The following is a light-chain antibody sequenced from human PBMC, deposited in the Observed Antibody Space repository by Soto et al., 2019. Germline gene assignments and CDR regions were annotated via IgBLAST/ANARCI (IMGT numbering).Light chain of an antibody. Sequence: DIQMTQSPSSLSASVGDRATITCRASQSISSYLNWYQQKPGKAPKLLIYAASSWQGGVPSRFGGSGSGTDFTLTISSLQAEYFATYYCQQSYSTLPCTFGQGTKLQIK. J-gene: IGKJ1*01. CDR2: AAS. CDR3: QQSYSTLPCT. CDR1: QSISSY. V-gene: IGKV1-39*01.